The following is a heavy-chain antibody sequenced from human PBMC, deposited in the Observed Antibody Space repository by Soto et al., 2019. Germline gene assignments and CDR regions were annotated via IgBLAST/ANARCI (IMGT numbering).Heavy chain of an antibody. J-gene: IGHJ4*02. D-gene: IGHD4-17*01. Sequence: QVQLQESGPGLVKPSETLSLTCTVSGGSISSYYWSWIRQPPGKGLEWIGYIYYSGSTNYNPSLQRRVPISVDTSKNPFSLKMSSVTAADTAVYYCASLAPRYYFDYWGQGTLVTVSS. CDR3: ASLAPRYYFDY. V-gene: IGHV4-59*01. CDR2: IYYSGST. CDR1: GGSISSYY.